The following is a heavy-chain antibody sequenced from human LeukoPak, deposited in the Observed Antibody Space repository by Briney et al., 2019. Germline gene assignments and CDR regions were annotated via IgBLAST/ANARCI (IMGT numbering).Heavy chain of an antibody. Sequence: PGGSLRLSCAASGFTFDDHGMSWVRQAPGKGPEWVSGIKWDGGRTGYADSVKGRFTISRDNAKNSVYLQMNSLRAEDTALYYCARGCGSSWYFYFDYWGQGTLVTVSS. V-gene: IGHV3-20*04. CDR3: ARGCGSSWYFYFDY. CDR2: IKWDGGRT. CDR1: GFTFDDHG. J-gene: IGHJ4*02. D-gene: IGHD6-13*01.